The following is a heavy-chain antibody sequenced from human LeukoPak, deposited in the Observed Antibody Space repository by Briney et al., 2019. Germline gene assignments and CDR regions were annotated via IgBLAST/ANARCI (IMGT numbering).Heavy chain of an antibody. CDR1: GFTFSSYA. Sequence: GGSLRLSCAASGFTFSSYAMSWVRQAPGKGLEWVSAISGSGGSTYYADSVKGRFTISRDNSKNTLYLQMNSLRAEDTAVYYCAKEWYYDILTGYPRASNWFDPWGQGTLDTVSS. J-gene: IGHJ5*02. V-gene: IGHV3-23*01. CDR2: ISGSGGST. D-gene: IGHD3-9*01. CDR3: AKEWYYDILTGYPRASNWFDP.